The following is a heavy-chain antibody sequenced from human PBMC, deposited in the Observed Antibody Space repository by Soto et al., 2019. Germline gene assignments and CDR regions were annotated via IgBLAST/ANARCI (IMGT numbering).Heavy chain of an antibody. D-gene: IGHD4-17*01. CDR1: GFTFDDYA. Sequence: EVQLVESGGGLVQPDRSLRLSCAASGFTFDDYAMHWVRQAPGKGLEWVSGISWNSGSIGYADSVKGRFTISRDNAKNSLYLQMNSLRAEDTALYYCAKDLYGDYVSAFDIWGQGTMVTVSS. CDR3: AKDLYGDYVSAFDI. V-gene: IGHV3-9*01. CDR2: ISWNSGSI. J-gene: IGHJ3*02.